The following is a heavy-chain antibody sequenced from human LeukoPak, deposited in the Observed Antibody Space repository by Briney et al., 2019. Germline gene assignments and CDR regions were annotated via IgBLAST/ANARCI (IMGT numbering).Heavy chain of an antibody. Sequence: GGSLRLSCAASGFTFSNYWMHWVRQAPGKGLVWVSRINSDGSSTSYADSVKGRFTVSRDNAKNTLYLQMISLRAEDTAVYYCARAYYGSGTYYSPIDYWGQGTLVTVSS. CDR2: INSDGSST. V-gene: IGHV3-74*01. CDR3: ARAYYGSGTYYSPIDY. D-gene: IGHD3-10*01. J-gene: IGHJ4*02. CDR1: GFTFSNYW.